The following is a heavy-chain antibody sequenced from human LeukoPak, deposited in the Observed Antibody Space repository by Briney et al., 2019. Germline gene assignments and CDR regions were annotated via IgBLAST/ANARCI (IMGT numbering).Heavy chain of an antibody. J-gene: IGHJ3*02. Sequence: PGGSLRLSCAASGFTFSSYWMSWVRQAPGKGLEWVANIKQDGSEKYYVDSVKGRFTISRDNAKNSLYLQMNSLRAEDTAVYYCARAFPRRYCGSSSCVEGNAFDIWGQGTMVTVSS. D-gene: IGHD2-15*01. CDR2: IKQDGSEK. CDR3: ARAFPRRYCGSSSCVEGNAFDI. V-gene: IGHV3-7*01. CDR1: GFTFSSYW.